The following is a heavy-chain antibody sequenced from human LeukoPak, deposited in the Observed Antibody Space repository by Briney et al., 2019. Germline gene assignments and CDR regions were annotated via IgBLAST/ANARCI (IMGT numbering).Heavy chain of an antibody. Sequence: ASVKVSCKASGYTFTSYYMHWVRQAPGQGLEWMGWINPNSGGTNYAQKFQGRVTMTRDTSISTAYMELSRLRSDDTAVYYCATETRELRYFDWLLYFDPWGQGTLVTVSS. D-gene: IGHD3-9*01. CDR3: ATETRELRYFDWLLYFDP. J-gene: IGHJ5*02. CDR1: GYTFTSYY. CDR2: INPNSGGT. V-gene: IGHV1-2*02.